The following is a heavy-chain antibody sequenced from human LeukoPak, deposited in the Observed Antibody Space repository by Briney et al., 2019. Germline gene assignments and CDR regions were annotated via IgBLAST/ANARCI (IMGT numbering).Heavy chain of an antibody. CDR3: ARTSPDCRTTTCYGV. D-gene: IGHD2-2*01. CDR1: GGSVSSGSYY. Sequence: SETLSLTCTVSGGSVSSGSYYWSWIRQPPGKGLEWIGYVYYTGTTNYSPSLKSRVTISLDTSKNQFSLKLRTVTAADTAMYYCARTSPDCRTTTCYGVWGQGTLVTVSS. CDR2: VYYTGTT. J-gene: IGHJ4*02. V-gene: IGHV4-61*01.